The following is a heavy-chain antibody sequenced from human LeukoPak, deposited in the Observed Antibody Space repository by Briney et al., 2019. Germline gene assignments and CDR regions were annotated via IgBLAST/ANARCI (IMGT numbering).Heavy chain of an antibody. CDR2: IYYSGST. CDR3: ARQADTAMITGGFYFDY. J-gene: IGHJ4*02. CDR1: GGSISSYY. Sequence: SETLSLTCTVSGGSISSYYWSWIRQPPGKGLEWIGYIYYSGSTNYNPSLKSRVTISVDTSENQFSLRLSSVTAADTAVYYCARQADTAMITGGFYFDYWGQGTLVTVSS. V-gene: IGHV4-59*08. D-gene: IGHD5-18*01.